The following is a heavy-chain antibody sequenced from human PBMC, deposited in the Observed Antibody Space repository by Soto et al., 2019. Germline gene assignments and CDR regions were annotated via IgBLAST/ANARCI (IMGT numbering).Heavy chain of an antibody. J-gene: IGHJ4*02. CDR2: IYHSGST. D-gene: IGHD4-17*01. Sequence: QVQLQESGPGLVKPSGTLSLTCAVSSGSISSSNWWRWVRQPPRKGLEWIGEIYHSGSTNYNPSLKSRVTISVDKSKNQFSLKLSSVTAADTAVYYCARDMGDGDYGFFNYWGQGTLVTVSS. CDR3: ARDMGDGDYGFFNY. V-gene: IGHV4-4*02. CDR1: SGSISSSNW.